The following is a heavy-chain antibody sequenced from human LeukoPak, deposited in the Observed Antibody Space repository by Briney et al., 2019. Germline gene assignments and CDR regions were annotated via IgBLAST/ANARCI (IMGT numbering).Heavy chain of an antibody. CDR1: GFTVSTNS. CDR2: ISGSGGST. D-gene: IGHD6-13*01. V-gene: IGHV3-23*01. J-gene: IGHJ4*02. Sequence: GGSLRLSCTVSGFTVSTNSMSWVRQAPGKGLEWVSAISGSGGSTYYADSVKGRFTISRDNSKNTLYLQMNSLRAEDTAVYYCAKDPLIRPGYSSTWYDYWGQGTQVTVSS. CDR3: AKDPLIRPGYSSTWYDY.